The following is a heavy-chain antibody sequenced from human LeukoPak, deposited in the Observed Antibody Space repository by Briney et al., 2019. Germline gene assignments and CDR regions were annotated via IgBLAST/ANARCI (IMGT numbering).Heavy chain of an antibody. CDR1: GFDLNDYT. D-gene: IGHD6-13*01. J-gene: IGHJ4*02. CDR3: TRDSEPRREAAAGLDH. CDR2: LNWEGETT. Sequence: GGSLRLSCAASGFDLNDYTMHWVRQAPGKGLEWVALLNWEGETTYYADSVRGRFIISRNISRDSLYLQMDSLRSEDTAFYYCTRDSEPRREAAAGLDHWGQGTLVTVSS. V-gene: IGHV3-43*01.